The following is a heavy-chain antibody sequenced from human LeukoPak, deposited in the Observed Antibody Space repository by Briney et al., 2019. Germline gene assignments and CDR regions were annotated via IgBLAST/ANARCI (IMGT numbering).Heavy chain of an antibody. J-gene: IGHJ4*02. CDR2: IKQDGSEK. Sequence: PGGSLRLSRAASGFTFSSYWMNWVRQALGKGLEWVANIKQDGSEKYYVDSVKGRFTISRDNTKNSLYLQMNSLRAEDTAVYYCARGKWFGELLHFDYWGQGTLVTVSS. CDR1: GFTFSSYW. D-gene: IGHD3-10*01. CDR3: ARGKWFGELLHFDY. V-gene: IGHV3-7*03.